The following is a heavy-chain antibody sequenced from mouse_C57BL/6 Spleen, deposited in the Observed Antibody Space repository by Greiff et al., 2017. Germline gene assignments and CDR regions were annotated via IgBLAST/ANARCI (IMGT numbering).Heavy chain of an antibody. Sequence: QVQLQQSGPELVKPGASVKISCKASGYAFSSSWMNWVKQRPGKGLEWIGRIYPGDGDTNYNGKFKGKAKLTADKSSSTAYMQLSSLTSEDSAVYFCVRWDYYGSSWYFDVWGTGTTVTVSS. CDR1: GYAFSSSW. V-gene: IGHV1-82*01. CDR2: IYPGDGDT. D-gene: IGHD1-1*01. CDR3: VRWDYYGSSWYFDV. J-gene: IGHJ1*03.